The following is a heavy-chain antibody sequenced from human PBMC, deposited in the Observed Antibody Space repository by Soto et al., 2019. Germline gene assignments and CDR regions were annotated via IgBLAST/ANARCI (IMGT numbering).Heavy chain of an antibody. CDR3: ARDQTIFGVVAHDYYYGMDV. J-gene: IGHJ6*02. D-gene: IGHD3-3*01. CDR2: IWYDGSNK. Sequence: GGSLRLSCAASGFTFSSYGMHWVRQAPGKGLEWVAVIWYDGSNKYYADSVKGRFTISRDNSKNTLYLQMNSLRAEDTAVYYCARDQTIFGVVAHDYYYGMDVWGQGTTVTVSS. CDR1: GFTFSSYG. V-gene: IGHV3-33*01.